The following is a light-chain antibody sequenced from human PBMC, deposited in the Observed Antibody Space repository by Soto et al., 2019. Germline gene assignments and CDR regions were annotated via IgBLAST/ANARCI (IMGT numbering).Light chain of an antibody. CDR2: LNGDGSH. J-gene: IGLJ3*02. V-gene: IGLV4-69*01. CDR1: SGHSSYA. Sequence: QSVLTQSPSASASLGASVKLTCTLSSGHSSYAIAWHQQQPEKGPRYLMKLNGDGSHTKGAGIPDRFSGSSSGAERYLTISSLQSEDEADYYCQSWATGIRVFGGGTQLTVL. CDR3: QSWATGIRV.